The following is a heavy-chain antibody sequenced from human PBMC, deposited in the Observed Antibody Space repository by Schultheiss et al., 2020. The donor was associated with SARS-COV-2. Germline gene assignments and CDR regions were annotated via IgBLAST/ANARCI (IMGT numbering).Heavy chain of an antibody. CDR1: GFTFSSYG. V-gene: IGHV3-23*01. CDR2: IIDNGGET. D-gene: IGHD6-19*01. Sequence: GGSLRLSCAASGFTFSSYGMHWVRQAPGKGLEWVSAIIDNGGETWYADSVKGRFAISRDNSKNTLYLQMNSLRAEDTAVYYCARGGDWQWLDKDDAFDIWGQGTIVTVSS. J-gene: IGHJ3*02. CDR3: ARGGDWQWLDKDDAFDI.